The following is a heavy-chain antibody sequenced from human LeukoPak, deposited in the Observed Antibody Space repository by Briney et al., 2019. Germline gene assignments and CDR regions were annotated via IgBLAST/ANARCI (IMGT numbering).Heavy chain of an antibody. D-gene: IGHD1-26*01. J-gene: IGHJ4*02. CDR2: ISYDGPNK. Sequence: GGSLRLSCAASGFTFSDYAIHWVRQAPGKGLEWVAVISYDGPNKYYADSVKGRFTISRDNSKNTLYLQMDTLTAEDTAVYYCAKDQGASSYSFDYWGRGTLVTVSS. V-gene: IGHV3-30*18. CDR3: AKDQGASSYSFDY. CDR1: GFTFSDYA.